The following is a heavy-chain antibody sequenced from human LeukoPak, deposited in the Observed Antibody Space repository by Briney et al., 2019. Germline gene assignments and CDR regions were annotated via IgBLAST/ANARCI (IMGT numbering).Heavy chain of an antibody. V-gene: IGHV3-23*01. CDR3: ARGRPHGNDY. Sequence: HTGGSLRLSCAASGFTFSSYAMSWVRQAPGKGLEWVSSVSGSGGSTYYADSVKGRFTISRDNSKSTLFLQMNSLRVEDTAVYYCARGRPHGNDYWGQGTLVTVAS. D-gene: IGHD4-23*01. J-gene: IGHJ4*02. CDR2: VSGSGGST. CDR1: GFTFSSYA.